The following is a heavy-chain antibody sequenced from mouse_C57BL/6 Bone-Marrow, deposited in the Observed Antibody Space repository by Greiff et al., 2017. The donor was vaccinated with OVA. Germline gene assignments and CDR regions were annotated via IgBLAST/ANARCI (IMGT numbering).Heavy chain of an antibody. Sequence: VKVVESGPGLVQPSQSLSITCTVSGFSLTSYGVHWVRQSPGKGLEWLGVIWRGGSTDYNAAFMSRLSITKDNSKSQVFFKMNSLQADDTAIYYCAKYGNGTHWYFDVWGSGTTVTVSS. CDR3: AKYGNGTHWYFDV. CDR1: GFSLTSYG. D-gene: IGHD2-1*01. CDR2: IWRGGST. J-gene: IGHJ1*01. V-gene: IGHV2-5*01.